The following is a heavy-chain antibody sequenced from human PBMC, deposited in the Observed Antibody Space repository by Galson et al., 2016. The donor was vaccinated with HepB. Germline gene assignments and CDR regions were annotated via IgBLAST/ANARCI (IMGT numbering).Heavy chain of an antibody. Sequence: QSGAEVKKPGESLTISCKGSGYSFTTNLIGWVRQMPGKGLEWMGIISPRDSDTRYSPSFQGQVTISVDKSISTAYLHWSSLEASDPAMYYCARRGEKSKTLWYWGQGTLVTVSS. CDR3: ARRGEKSKTLWY. CDR2: ISPRDSDT. CDR1: GYSFTTNL. D-gene: IGHD2-21*01. V-gene: IGHV5-51*01. J-gene: IGHJ4*02.